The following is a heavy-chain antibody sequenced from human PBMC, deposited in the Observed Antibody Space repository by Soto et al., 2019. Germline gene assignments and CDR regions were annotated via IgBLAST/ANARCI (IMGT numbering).Heavy chain of an antibody. J-gene: IGHJ4*02. CDR2: ISTYNGNT. D-gene: IGHD3-10*01. V-gene: IGHV1-18*01. CDR3: AREMVRGVGSDY. Sequence: ASVKVSCKASGYTFTSYGISWVRQPPGQGLEWMGWISTYNGNTKYAQKLQGRVTMTTDTSTSTAYMELRSLSSDDTAVFYCAREMVRGVGSDYWGQGTPGHRLL. CDR1: GYTFTSYG.